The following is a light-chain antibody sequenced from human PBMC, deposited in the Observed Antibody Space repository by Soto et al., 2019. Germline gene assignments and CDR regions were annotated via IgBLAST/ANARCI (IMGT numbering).Light chain of an antibody. CDR1: LTVGTH. CDR2: DAS. V-gene: IGKV3-15*01. CDR3: QEYNNWPPIT. J-gene: IGKJ5*01. Sequence: EVVLTQSPATLSGSPGERATLSCRASLTVGTHLAWYQQRPGQAPRLLIYDASTRATGVPGRFNGSGSETEFTLTISSLQSDDFAVYYCQEYNNWPPITFGQGTRMEIK.